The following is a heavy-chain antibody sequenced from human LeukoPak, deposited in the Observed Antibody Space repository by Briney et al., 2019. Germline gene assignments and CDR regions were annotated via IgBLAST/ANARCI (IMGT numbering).Heavy chain of an antibody. CDR3: ARDGIMTYAFDI. CDR1: GFTFSSYW. Sequence: PGGSLRLSCSASGFTFSSYWTSWVRQAPGKGLEWMANIKQDGSVQNYVDSVKGRFTISRDNAKDSLFLQLNNLRAEDTAVYFCARDGIMTYAFDIWGQGTKVTVSP. CDR2: IKQDGSVQ. V-gene: IGHV3-7*01. J-gene: IGHJ3*02. D-gene: IGHD1-1*01.